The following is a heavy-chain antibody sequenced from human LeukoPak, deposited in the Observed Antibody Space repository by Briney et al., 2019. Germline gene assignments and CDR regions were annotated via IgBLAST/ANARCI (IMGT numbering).Heavy chain of an antibody. Sequence: SETLSLTCAVSGYPISSGYYWGWIRPPPGKGLEWIGSIYHSGSTYYNPSLKSRVTISVDTSKNQFSLKLSSVTAADTAVYYCARGITIFGVVIDDYFDYWGQGTLVTVSS. CDR2: IYHSGST. CDR1: GYPISSGYY. V-gene: IGHV4-38-2*01. D-gene: IGHD3-3*01. CDR3: ARGITIFGVVIDDYFDY. J-gene: IGHJ4*02.